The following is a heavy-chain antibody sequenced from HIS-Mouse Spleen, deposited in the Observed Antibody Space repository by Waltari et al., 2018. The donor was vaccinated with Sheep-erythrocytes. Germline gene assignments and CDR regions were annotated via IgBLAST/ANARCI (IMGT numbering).Heavy chain of an antibody. Sequence: EVQLLESGGGLVQPGGSLRLSCAASGFTFSSFAMSWVRQAPGKGLEWVSAISGSGGSTYYADSVKGRFTISRDNSKNTLYLQMNSLRAEDTAVYYCAKQTLRRTYFDYWGQGTLVTVSS. V-gene: IGHV3-23*01. CDR2: ISGSGGST. CDR1: GFTFSSFA. J-gene: IGHJ4*02. CDR3: AKQTLRRTYFDY. D-gene: IGHD4-17*01.